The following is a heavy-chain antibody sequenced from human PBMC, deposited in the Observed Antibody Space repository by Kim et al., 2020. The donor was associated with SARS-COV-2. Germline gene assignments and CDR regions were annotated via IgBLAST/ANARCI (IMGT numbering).Heavy chain of an antibody. D-gene: IGHD3-22*01. CDR1: GFTFSSYA. CDR2: IYSGGSST. CDR3: AKDGYYYDSSGYYGAQPFDY. J-gene: IGHJ4*02. Sequence: GGSLRLSCAASGFTFSSYAMSWVRQAPGKGLEWVSVIYSGGSSTYYADSVKGRFTISRDNSKNTLYLQMNSLRAEDTAVYYCAKDGYYYDSSGYYGAQPFDYWGQGTLVTVSS. V-gene: IGHV3-23*03.